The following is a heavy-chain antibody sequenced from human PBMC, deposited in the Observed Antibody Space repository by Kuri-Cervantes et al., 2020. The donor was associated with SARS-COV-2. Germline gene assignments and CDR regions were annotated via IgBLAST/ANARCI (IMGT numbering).Heavy chain of an antibody. Sequence: ASVKVSCKASGYTFTDYYINWVRLAPGQGLEWMGWINPNSGGTDYAQRYQGWVTMTRDTSTRTAFMELNRLTSDDTAVYFCARDGKHHHILRFLESFHFDSWGQGTLVTVSS. J-gene: IGHJ4*02. CDR1: GYTFTDYY. D-gene: IGHD3-3*01. V-gene: IGHV1-2*04. CDR2: INPNSGGT. CDR3: ARDGKHHHILRFLESFHFDS.